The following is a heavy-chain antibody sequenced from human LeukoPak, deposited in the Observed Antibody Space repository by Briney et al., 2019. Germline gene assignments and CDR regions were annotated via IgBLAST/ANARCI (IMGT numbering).Heavy chain of an antibody. CDR3: ASLHSNYFDY. Sequence: PQTLSLTCAVSGGSISSGGYSWSWIRQPPGKGLEWIGYIYHSGSTYYNPSLKSRVTISVDRSKNQSSLKLSSVTAADTAVYYCASLHSNYFDYWGQGTLVTVSS. D-gene: IGHD5-18*01. J-gene: IGHJ4*02. CDR2: IYHSGST. CDR1: GGSISSGGYS. V-gene: IGHV4-30-2*01.